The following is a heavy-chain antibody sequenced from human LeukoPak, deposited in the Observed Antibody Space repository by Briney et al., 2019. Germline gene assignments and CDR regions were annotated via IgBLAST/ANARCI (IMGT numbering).Heavy chain of an antibody. CDR2: IYYSGST. Sequence: KPSETLSLTCTVSVGSISSGSYYWGWIRQPPGKGLEWIGSIYYSGSTYYNPSLKSRVTISVDTSKNQLSLKLSSVTATDAAVYYCARLDYGAHDYWGQGTLFSVSS. J-gene: IGHJ4*02. V-gene: IGHV4-39*01. CDR3: ARLDYGAHDY. D-gene: IGHD3-16*01. CDR1: VGSISSGSYY.